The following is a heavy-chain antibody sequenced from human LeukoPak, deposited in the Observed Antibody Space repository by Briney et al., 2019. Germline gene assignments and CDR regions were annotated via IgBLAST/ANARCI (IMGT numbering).Heavy chain of an antibody. V-gene: IGHV4-34*01. CDR1: GGSFSDHY. CDR3: ARVRNGDLDY. Sequence: SETLSLTCAVYGGSFSDHYWTWICQPPGKGLEWIGEINHSGITNSNPSLKSRITASVDTSKNEFSLNLNSVTAADTAVYYCARVRNGDLDYWGQGTLVTVSS. J-gene: IGHJ4*02. CDR2: INHSGIT. D-gene: IGHD2-8*01.